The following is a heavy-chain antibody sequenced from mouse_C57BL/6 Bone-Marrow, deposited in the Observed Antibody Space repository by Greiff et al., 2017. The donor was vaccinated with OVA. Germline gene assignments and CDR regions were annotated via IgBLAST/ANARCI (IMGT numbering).Heavy chain of an antibody. CDR1: GYTFTSYW. CDR2: IDPSASYT. V-gene: IGHV1-69*01. J-gene: IGHJ2*01. D-gene: IGHD3-1*01. Sequence: VQLQQPGAELVMPGASVKLSCKASGYTFTSYWMHWVKQRPGQGLEWIGEIDPSASYTNYNQKFKGKSTLTVDKSSSTAYMQLSSLTSEDSAVYYCAREGYPYYFDYWGQGTTLTVSS. CDR3: AREGYPYYFDY.